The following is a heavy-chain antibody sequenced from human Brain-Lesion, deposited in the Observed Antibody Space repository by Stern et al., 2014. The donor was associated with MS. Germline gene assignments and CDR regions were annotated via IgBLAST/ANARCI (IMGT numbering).Heavy chain of an antibody. V-gene: IGHV3-30-3*01. D-gene: IGHD6-13*01. CDR1: GFTFSSYA. CDR3: ERGGIAAAGTVMYYMDV. CDR2: ISYDGSNK. Sequence: VQLEESGGGVVQPGRSLRLSCAASGFTFSSYAMHWVRQAPGKGLEWVAVISYDGSNKYYADSVKGRFTISRDNSKNTLYLQMNSLRAEDTAVYYCERGGIAAAGTVMYYMDVWGKGTTVTVSS. J-gene: IGHJ6*03.